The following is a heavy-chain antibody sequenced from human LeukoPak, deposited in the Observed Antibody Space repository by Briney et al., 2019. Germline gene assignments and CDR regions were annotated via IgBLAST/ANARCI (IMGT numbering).Heavy chain of an antibody. Sequence: PSESLSLTCTVSGGSIGRSYYWGWFRQPPGKALDWIGSIDSGGETDHNPSLKSRGTMSVDTSKNHFSLKLSSVTAADTAVYYCARHASGVFDYWGQGTLVTVSS. D-gene: IGHD1-26*01. V-gene: IGHV4-39*01. J-gene: IGHJ4*02. CDR3: ARHASGVFDY. CDR1: GGSIGRSYY. CDR2: IDSGGET.